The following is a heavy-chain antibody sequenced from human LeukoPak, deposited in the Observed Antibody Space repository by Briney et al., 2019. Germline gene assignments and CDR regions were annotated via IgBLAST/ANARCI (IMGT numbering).Heavy chain of an antibody. J-gene: IGHJ6*02. Sequence: PGASLRLSCAASGFTFSTYAMSWVRQAPGKGLEWVSRISATGGSTYYADSVKGRFTISRDNSKNTLYLQVNSLRAEDTAVYYCAKRTAAVPYFYYGMDVWGQGTTVTVSS. CDR3: AKRTAAVPYFYYGMDV. V-gene: IGHV3-23*01. CDR1: GFTFSTYA. CDR2: ISATGGST. D-gene: IGHD6-13*01.